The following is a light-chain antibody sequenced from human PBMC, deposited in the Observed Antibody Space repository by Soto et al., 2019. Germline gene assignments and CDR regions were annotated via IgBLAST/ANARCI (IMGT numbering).Light chain of an antibody. Sequence: EIVLTQSPGTLSLSPVERATLSCRASQSVTSGYLGWYQQKPGQAPRLLIYGASSRATGISDRFSGSGSGTDFTLTISRLEPEDFAVYYCQQYATSPPMYTFGQGTK. J-gene: IGKJ2*01. CDR1: QSVTSGY. CDR2: GAS. CDR3: QQYATSPPMYT. V-gene: IGKV3-20*01.